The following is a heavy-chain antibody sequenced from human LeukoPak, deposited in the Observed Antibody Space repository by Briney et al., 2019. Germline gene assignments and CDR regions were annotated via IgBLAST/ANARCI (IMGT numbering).Heavy chain of an antibody. CDR1: GFTFGSYA. CDR2: ISDSGDST. CDR3: AKSSPPVTTGYDWFDS. J-gene: IGHJ5*01. V-gene: IGHV3-23*01. Sequence: GGSLRLSCAASGFTFGSYAMSWVRQAPGKGLEWVSGISDSGDSTDYVDSVKGRFTISRDNSKNTLYLQMNSLRAEDTAVYYCAKSSPPVTTGYDWFDSWGQGTLVIVSS. D-gene: IGHD4-17*01.